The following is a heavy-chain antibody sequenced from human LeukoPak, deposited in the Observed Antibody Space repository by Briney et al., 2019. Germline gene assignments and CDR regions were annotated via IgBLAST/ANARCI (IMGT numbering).Heavy chain of an antibody. CDR1: GGSFSGYY. Sequence: KPSETLSLTCAVYGGSFSGYYWSWLRQPPGKGLEWIGEINHSGSTNYNPSLKSRVTISVDTYKNQFSLKLSSVTAADTAVYYCARGRQFHYGGNIQGAQGWFDPWRRPTQLTVSS. D-gene: IGHD4-23*01. V-gene: IGHV4-34*01. CDR3: ARGRQFHYGGNIQGAQGWFDP. CDR2: INHSGST. J-gene: IGHJ5*02.